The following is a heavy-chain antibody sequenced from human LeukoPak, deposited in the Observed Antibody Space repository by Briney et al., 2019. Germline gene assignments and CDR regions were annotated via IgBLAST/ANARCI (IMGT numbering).Heavy chain of an antibody. Sequence: PSETLSLTCTVSGGSISRFYWSWIRQPPGEGLEWIGYIYYSGSTNYNPSLKSRVTISVDTSKNQFSLRLSSVTAADTAVYYCARSSGWPFFDYWGQGTLVTVSS. CDR3: ARSSGWPFFDY. CDR1: GGSISRFY. D-gene: IGHD6-19*01. J-gene: IGHJ4*02. V-gene: IGHV4-59*01. CDR2: IYYSGST.